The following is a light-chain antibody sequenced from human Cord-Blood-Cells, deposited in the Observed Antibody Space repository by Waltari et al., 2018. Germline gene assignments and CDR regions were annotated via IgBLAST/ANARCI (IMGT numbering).Light chain of an antibody. CDR2: DAS. J-gene: IGKJ5*01. V-gene: IGKV3-11*01. CDR3: QQRSNWIT. CDR1: QSVSSY. Sequence: EIVLTQSPVTLSLSPGERATLSCRASQSVSSYLAWYQQKPGQAPRLLIYDASNRATGIPARFSGSGSGTDFTLTINSLEPEDFAVYYCQQRSNWITFGQGTRLEIK.